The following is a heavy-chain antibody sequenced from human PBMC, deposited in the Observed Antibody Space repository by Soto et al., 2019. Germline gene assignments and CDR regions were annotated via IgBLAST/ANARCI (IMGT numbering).Heavy chain of an antibody. CDR2: ISGSGGST. CDR3: AKDPTMIVVVKRYPIN. D-gene: IGHD3-22*01. J-gene: IGHJ4*02. CDR1: GFTFSSYA. Sequence: EVQLLESGGGLVQPGGSLRLSCAASGFTFSSYAMSWVRQAPGKGLEWVSAISGSGGSTYYADSVKGRFTISRDNSKNTLYLQMNSLSAEDTAVYYCAKDPTMIVVVKRYPINWGQGTLVTVSS. V-gene: IGHV3-23*01.